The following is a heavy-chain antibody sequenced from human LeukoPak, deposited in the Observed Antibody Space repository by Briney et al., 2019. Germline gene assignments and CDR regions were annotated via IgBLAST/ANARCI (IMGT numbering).Heavy chain of an antibody. Sequence: GGSLRLSCAASGFTFSRYWMSWVRQAPGKGLEWVSFISSSSSYIYYADSVRGRFTISRDNAKNSLYLQMNSLRAEDTAVYYCARGTMFPYYFDYWGQGTLVTVSS. CDR1: GFTFSRYW. J-gene: IGHJ4*02. D-gene: IGHD3-10*02. CDR3: ARGTMFPYYFDY. V-gene: IGHV3-21*01. CDR2: ISSSSSYI.